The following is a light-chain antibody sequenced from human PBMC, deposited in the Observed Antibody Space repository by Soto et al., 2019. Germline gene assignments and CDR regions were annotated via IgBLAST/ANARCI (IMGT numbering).Light chain of an antibody. CDR3: QQYNNWPRT. Sequence: EIVMTQSPATLPVSPGERATLSCRASQSVSGNLAWYQQKPGQAPRLLIYGASTRATGIPGKFSGSGSGTEFTLTISSLQSEDFAVYYCQQYNNWPRTFGQGTKVEIK. CDR1: QSVSGN. CDR2: GAS. V-gene: IGKV3-15*01. J-gene: IGKJ1*01.